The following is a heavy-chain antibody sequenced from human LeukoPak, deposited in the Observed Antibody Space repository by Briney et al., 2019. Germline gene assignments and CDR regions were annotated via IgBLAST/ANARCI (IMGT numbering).Heavy chain of an antibody. CDR1: GYTFTGYY. CDR3: ARGPVDIVVVPALDY. V-gene: IGHV1-2*02. Sequence: GASVKVSCKASGYTFTGYYMHWVRQAPGQGLEWMGWINPNSGGTNYAQKFQGRVTMTRDTSISTAYMELRSLRSDDTAVYYCARGPVDIVVVPALDYWGQGTLVTVSS. CDR2: INPNSGGT. D-gene: IGHD2-2*01. J-gene: IGHJ4*02.